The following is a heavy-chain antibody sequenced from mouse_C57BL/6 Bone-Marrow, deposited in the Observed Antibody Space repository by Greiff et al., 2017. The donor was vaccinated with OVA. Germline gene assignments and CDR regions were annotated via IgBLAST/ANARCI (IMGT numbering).Heavy chain of an antibody. Sequence: EVKLMESGGDLVKPGGSLKLSCAASGFTFSSYGMSWVRQTPDKRLEWVATISSGGSYTYYPDSVKGRFTISRDNAKNTLYLQMSSLKSEDTAMYYCARRGGYYYGSWDAMDYWGQGTSVTVSS. CDR1: GFTFSSYG. D-gene: IGHD1-1*01. CDR3: ARRGGYYYGSWDAMDY. V-gene: IGHV5-6*02. CDR2: ISSGGSYT. J-gene: IGHJ4*01.